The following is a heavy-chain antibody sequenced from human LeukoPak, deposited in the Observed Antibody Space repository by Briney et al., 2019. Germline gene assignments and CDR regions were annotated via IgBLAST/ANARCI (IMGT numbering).Heavy chain of an antibody. CDR2: IYYSGST. CDR3: ARDIGSSGWPYFDY. Sequence: SETLSLTCTVSGGSISSYYWSWIRQPPGKGLECIGYIYYSGSTNYNPSLKSRVTISVDTSKNQFSLKLSSVTAADTAVYYCARDIGSSGWPYFDYWGQGTLVTVSS. CDR1: GGSISSYY. J-gene: IGHJ4*02. V-gene: IGHV4-59*01. D-gene: IGHD6-19*01.